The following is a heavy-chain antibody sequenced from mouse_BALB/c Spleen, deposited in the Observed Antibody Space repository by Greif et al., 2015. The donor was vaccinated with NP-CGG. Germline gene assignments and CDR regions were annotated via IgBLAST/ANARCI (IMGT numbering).Heavy chain of an antibody. CDR2: ISSGSSTI. Sequence: EVQGVESGGGLVQPGGSRKLSCAASGFTFSSFGMHWVRQAPEKGLEWVAYISSGSSTIYYADTVKGRFTISRDNPKNTLFLQMTSLRSGDTAMYYCARGSYGNYVSYFDYWGQGTTLTVSS. CDR3: ARGSYGNYVSYFDY. D-gene: IGHD2-10*02. CDR1: GFTFSSFG. J-gene: IGHJ2*01. V-gene: IGHV5-17*02.